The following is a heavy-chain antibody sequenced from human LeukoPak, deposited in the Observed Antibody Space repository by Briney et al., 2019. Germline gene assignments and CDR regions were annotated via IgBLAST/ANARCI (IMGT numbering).Heavy chain of an antibody. J-gene: IGHJ4*02. CDR3: AGAYCSGGTCRQGFDY. Sequence: GASVKVSCKASGYTFTAYYMHWVRQAPGQGPEYMGWINPDSGDTKPAQNFQGRVTLTRDTSISTAYMELSSLRSDDSAIYYCAGAYCSGGTCRQGFDYWGQGTLVTVSS. D-gene: IGHD2-15*01. V-gene: IGHV1-2*02. CDR2: INPDSGDT. CDR1: GYTFTAYY.